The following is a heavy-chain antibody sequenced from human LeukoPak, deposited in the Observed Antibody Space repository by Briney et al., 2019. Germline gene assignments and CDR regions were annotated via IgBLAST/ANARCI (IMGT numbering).Heavy chain of an antibody. V-gene: IGHV3-23*01. J-gene: IGHJ4*02. D-gene: IGHD2-8*01. CDR2: INDDGGST. Sequence: GGSLRLSCAASGFTFTNYAMSWVRQAPGKGLEWVSGINDDGGSTYYADSVKGRFTISRDNSRNTLYLQMNSLRADDTAVYYCAKEGHKHGIPYFGCWGQGALVTVSS. CDR3: AKEGHKHGIPYFGC. CDR1: GFTFTNYA.